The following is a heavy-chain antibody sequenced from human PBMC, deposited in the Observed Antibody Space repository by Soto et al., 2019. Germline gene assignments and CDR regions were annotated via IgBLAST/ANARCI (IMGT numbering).Heavy chain of an antibody. CDR3: ARGESYYDSSGRSLGYHFDY. CDR1: GFTFSSYG. V-gene: IGHV3-33*01. Sequence: QVQLVESGGGVVQPGRSLRLSCAASGFTFSSYGMHWVRQAPGKGLEWVAVIWYDGSNKYYVDSVKGRFTISRDNSKNTLYLQMNSLRAEDTAVYYCARGESYYDSSGRSLGYHFDYWGQGTLVTVSS. CDR2: IWYDGSNK. J-gene: IGHJ4*02. D-gene: IGHD3-22*01.